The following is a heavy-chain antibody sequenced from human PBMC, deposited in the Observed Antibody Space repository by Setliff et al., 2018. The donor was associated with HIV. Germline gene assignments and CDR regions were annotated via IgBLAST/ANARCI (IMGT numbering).Heavy chain of an antibody. CDR3: ARDRGGSYADACDV. V-gene: IGHV1-69*05. CDR2: IIPILGTT. CDR1: GGAFSSNA. Sequence: SVKVSCKSSGGAFSSNAISWVRQAPGHGLEWIGGIIPILGTTHYSQKFQDRVTITRDESTRTAYLEVNNLGSEDTAIYYCARDRGGSYADACDVWGQGTTVTVSS. J-gene: IGHJ3*01. D-gene: IGHD1-26*01.